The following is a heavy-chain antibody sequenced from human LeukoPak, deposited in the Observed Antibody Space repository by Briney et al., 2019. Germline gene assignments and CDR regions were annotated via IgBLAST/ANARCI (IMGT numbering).Heavy chain of an antibody. Sequence: GGSLRLSCAASGFTFSSYGMSWVRQAPGKGLEWVSAISGSGGSTYYADSVKGRFTISRDNSKNTLYLQMNSLRAEDTAVYYCARGAWYSGSYYFDYWGQGTLVTVSS. CDR3: ARGAWYSGSYYFDY. D-gene: IGHD1-26*01. CDR1: GFTFSSYG. CDR2: ISGSGGST. J-gene: IGHJ4*02. V-gene: IGHV3-23*01.